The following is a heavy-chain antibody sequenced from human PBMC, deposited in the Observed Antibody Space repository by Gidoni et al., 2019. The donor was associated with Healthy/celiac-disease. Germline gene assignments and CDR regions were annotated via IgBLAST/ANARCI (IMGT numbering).Heavy chain of an antibody. CDR2: IYSGGST. Sequence: EVQLVESGGGLVQPGGSLSLSCAASGFTVSSNYMSWVRQAPGKGLEWVSVIYSGGSTYYADSVKGRFTISRDNSKNTLYLQMNSLRAEDTAVYYCARDASSSYYSGGFDPWGQGTLVTVSS. D-gene: IGHD6-6*01. J-gene: IGHJ5*02. CDR3: ARDASSSYYSGGFDP. CDR1: GFTVSSNY. V-gene: IGHV3-66*01.